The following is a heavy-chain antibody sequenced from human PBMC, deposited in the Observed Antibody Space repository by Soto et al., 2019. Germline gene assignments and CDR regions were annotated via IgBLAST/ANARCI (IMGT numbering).Heavy chain of an antibody. CDR3: SIDILTGTFGY. CDR2: IIPILGIA. Sequence: QVQLVQSGAEVKKPGSSVKVSCKASGGTFSSYTISWVRQAPGQGLEWMGRIIPILGIANYAQKFQGRVTITADKSTSTAYMELSSLRSEDTAVYFCSIDILTGTFGYWGQGALVTVSS. D-gene: IGHD3-9*01. CDR1: GGTFSSYT. J-gene: IGHJ4*02. V-gene: IGHV1-69*02.